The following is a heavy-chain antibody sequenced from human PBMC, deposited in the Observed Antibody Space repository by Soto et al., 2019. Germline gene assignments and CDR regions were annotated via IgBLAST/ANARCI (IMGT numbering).Heavy chain of an antibody. CDR2: INSDGSST. Sequence: MRLSCAASGFTFSSYWMHWVRQAPGKGLVWVSRINSDGSSTSYADSVKGRFTISRDNAKSSLFLQMNRLRAEDTALYYCAKDTGITLIRGIRYNYYGMDVWGQGTTVTVSS. CDR3: AKDTGITLIRGIRYNYYGMDV. CDR1: GFTFSSYW. D-gene: IGHD3-10*01. V-gene: IGHV3-74*01. J-gene: IGHJ6*02.